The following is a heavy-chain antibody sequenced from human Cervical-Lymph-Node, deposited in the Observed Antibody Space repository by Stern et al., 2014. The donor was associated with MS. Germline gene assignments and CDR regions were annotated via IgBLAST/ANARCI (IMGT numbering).Heavy chain of an antibody. V-gene: IGHV3-9*01. CDR2: IGLNSATK. Sequence: MQLVQSGGGLVQPGRSLRLSCSASQITFDDYGFHWVRQVPGKGLEWVAGIGLNSATKVYANSVKGRFTISRDNARDSLYLQMNNLTPDDTALYYCAKSYSSSWSGWIDSWGQGILVTVSS. CDR3: AKSYSSSWSGWIDS. J-gene: IGHJ5*01. CDR1: QITFDDYG. D-gene: IGHD6-13*01.